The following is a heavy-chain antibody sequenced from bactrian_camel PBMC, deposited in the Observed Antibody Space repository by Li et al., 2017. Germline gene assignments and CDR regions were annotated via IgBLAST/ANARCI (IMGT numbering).Heavy chain of an antibody. CDR1: RKTASFFS. J-gene: IGHJ4*01. CDR2: IRNGLDT. V-gene: IGHV3S53*01. Sequence: HVQLVESGGGDVQPGGSLRLSCRASRKTASFFSMAWFRQAPGKEREGVAAIRNGLDTSYADSVKGRFTISQSNDGNTLYLQMNGLKSEDTGMYYCAAESEPIGWVLGPLEYDNWGQGTQVTVS. D-gene: IGHD5*01. CDR3: AAESEPIGWVLGPLEYDN.